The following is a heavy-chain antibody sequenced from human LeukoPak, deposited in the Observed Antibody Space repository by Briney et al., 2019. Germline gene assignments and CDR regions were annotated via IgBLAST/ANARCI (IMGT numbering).Heavy chain of an antibody. CDR1: GYTFTSYD. J-gene: IGHJ4*02. Sequence: ASVKVSCKASGYTFTSYDINWVRQAPGQGLEWMGWINPNSGGTNYAQKFQGRVTMTRDTSISTAYMELSRLRSDDTAVYYCAFFEYSSSSSHYWGQGTLVTVSS. CDR3: AFFEYSSSSSHY. D-gene: IGHD6-6*01. V-gene: IGHV1-2*02. CDR2: INPNSGGT.